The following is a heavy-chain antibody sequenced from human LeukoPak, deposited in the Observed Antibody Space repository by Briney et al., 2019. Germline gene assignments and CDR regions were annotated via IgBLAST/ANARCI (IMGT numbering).Heavy chain of an antibody. CDR2: ISSNGGST. J-gene: IGHJ4*02. CDR1: GFTFSSYA. CDR3: ARALNDPGYSSGWFDY. V-gene: IGHV3-64*01. D-gene: IGHD6-19*01. Sequence: GGSLRLSCAASGFTFSSYAMHWVRQAPGKGLEYVSAISSNGGSTYYANSVKGRFTISRDNSKNTLYLQMGSLRAEDMAVYYCARALNDPGYSSGWFDYWGQGTLVTVSS.